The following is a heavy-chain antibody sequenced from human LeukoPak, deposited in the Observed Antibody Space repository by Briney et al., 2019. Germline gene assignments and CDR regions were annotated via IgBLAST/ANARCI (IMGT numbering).Heavy chain of an antibody. CDR2: IYYSGST. CDR3: ARGAFDCSSTSCYLYYYYMDV. Sequence: SETLSLTCTVSGGSISSGDYYWSWIRQPPGKGLEWIGYIYYSGSTYYNPSLKSRVTISVDTSKNQFSLKLSSVTAADTAVYYWARGAFDCSSTSCYLYYYYMDVWGKGTTVTVSS. CDR1: GGSISSGDYY. J-gene: IGHJ6*03. D-gene: IGHD2-2*01. V-gene: IGHV4-30-4*08.